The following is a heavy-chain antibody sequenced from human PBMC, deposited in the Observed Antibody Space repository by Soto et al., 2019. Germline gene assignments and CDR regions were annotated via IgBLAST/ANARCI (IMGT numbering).Heavy chain of an antibody. Sequence: EVLLLESGGGLVQPGGSLRLSCTTSGFSSFAMSWVRQAPGKGLGWVAGISSSGGTTIYADSVKGRFTLSRDNSRDTLVLQMNSLRAEDTATYYCPKMTSVTLRGYFAYWGQGTLFSFSS. CDR3: PKMTSVTLRGYFAY. V-gene: IGHV3-23*01. CDR1: GFSSFA. J-gene: IGHJ4*02. CDR2: ISSSGGTT. D-gene: IGHD4-17*01.